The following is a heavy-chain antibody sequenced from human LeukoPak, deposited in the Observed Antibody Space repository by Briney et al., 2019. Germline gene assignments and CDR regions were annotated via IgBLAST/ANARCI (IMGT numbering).Heavy chain of an antibody. Sequence: SETLSLTCTVPGGSISSYYWSWIRQPPGKGLEWIGYIYYSGSTNYNPSLKSRVTISVDTSKNQFSLKLSSVTAADTAVYYCARGHCSSTSCLGMDVWGKGTTVTVSS. D-gene: IGHD2-2*01. CDR2: IYYSGST. V-gene: IGHV4-59*01. J-gene: IGHJ6*04. CDR3: ARGHCSSTSCLGMDV. CDR1: GGSISSYY.